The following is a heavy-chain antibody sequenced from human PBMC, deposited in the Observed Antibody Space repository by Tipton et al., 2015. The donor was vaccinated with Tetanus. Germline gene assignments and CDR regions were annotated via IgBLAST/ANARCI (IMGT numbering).Heavy chain of an antibody. CDR1: GASIGSISYY. V-gene: IGHV4-61*01. CDR3: ARSTGSGNYFDN. Sequence: TLSLTCDVSGASIGSISYYWSWIRQPPGKGLEWIGYTYYSGSTGYNPSLKSRVTISIDSSKNQFSLKLTSVTAADTAVYYCARSTGSGNYFDNWGQGILVAVSS. CDR2: TYYSGST. J-gene: IGHJ4*02. D-gene: IGHD3-10*01.